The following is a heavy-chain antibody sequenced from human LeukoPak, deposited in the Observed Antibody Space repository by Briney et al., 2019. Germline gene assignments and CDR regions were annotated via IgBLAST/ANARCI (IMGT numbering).Heavy chain of an antibody. CDR1: GFTFSNYA. J-gene: IGHJ4*02. CDR3: ATVHFGYFTF. CDR2: ISDNGRTK. D-gene: IGHD3-3*01. V-gene: IGHV3-11*01. Sequence: GGSLRLSCAASGFTFSNYAMNWIRQAPGKGLEWVSHISDNGRTKYYANSVQGRFTVSRDNAKNSLYLQMNSLRADDTAVYYCATVHFGYFTFWGQGTLVPVSS.